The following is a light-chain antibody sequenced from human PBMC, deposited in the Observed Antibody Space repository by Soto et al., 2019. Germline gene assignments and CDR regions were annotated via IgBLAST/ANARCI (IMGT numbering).Light chain of an antibody. CDR2: DVS. Sequence: QAVVTQPASVSGSPGQSITISCTGTGSDVGTYKYVSWYQQHPGKAPKLMIYDVSSRPSGVSDRFSGSKSGNTASLTISGLQPEDEADYYCSSNTSSNTVVFGGGTQLTVL. J-gene: IGLJ2*01. V-gene: IGLV2-14*03. CDR3: SSNTSSNTVV. CDR1: GSDVGTYKY.